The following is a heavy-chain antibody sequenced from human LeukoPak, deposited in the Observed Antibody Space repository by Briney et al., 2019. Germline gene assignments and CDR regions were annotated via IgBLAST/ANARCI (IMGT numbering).Heavy chain of an antibody. D-gene: IGHD6-6*01. CDR1: GYSISSGYY. CDR2: IYHSGST. Sequence: SETLSLTCTVSGYSISSGYYWGWIRQPPGKGLVWIGSIYHSGSTYYNPSLKSRVTISVDTSKNQFSLKLSSVTAADTAVYYCAREEQLAVDYWGQGTLVTVSS. CDR3: AREEQLAVDY. V-gene: IGHV4-38-2*02. J-gene: IGHJ4*02.